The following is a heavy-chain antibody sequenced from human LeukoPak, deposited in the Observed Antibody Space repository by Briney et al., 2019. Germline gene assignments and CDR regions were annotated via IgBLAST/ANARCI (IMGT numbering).Heavy chain of an antibody. J-gene: IGHJ5*02. V-gene: IGHV4-59*01. D-gene: IGHD3-10*01. CDR3: ARDRGNWFDP. CDR2: IYYSGST. CDR1: GGSISSYY. Sequence: PSETLSLTCTVSGGSISSYYWSWIRQPPGKGLEWIGNIYYSGSTNYKPSLKSRVTISVDTSKNQFSLKLSSVTAADTAVYYCARDRGNWFDPWGQGTLVTVSS.